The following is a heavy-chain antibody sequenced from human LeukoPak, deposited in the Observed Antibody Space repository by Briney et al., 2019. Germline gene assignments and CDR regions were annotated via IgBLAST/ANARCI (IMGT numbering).Heavy chain of an antibody. Sequence: GGSLELSCAASGPTLDDYAMHWFRKAPGKALEWAPGISWNSGSIGYADSVKGRFTISRDNAKNSLYLQMNSLRAEDTALYYCAKDTGYSSGWSVNYFDYWGQGTLVTVSS. V-gene: IGHV3-9*01. CDR2: ISWNSGSI. CDR1: GPTLDDYA. D-gene: IGHD6-19*01. J-gene: IGHJ4*02. CDR3: AKDTGYSSGWSVNYFDY.